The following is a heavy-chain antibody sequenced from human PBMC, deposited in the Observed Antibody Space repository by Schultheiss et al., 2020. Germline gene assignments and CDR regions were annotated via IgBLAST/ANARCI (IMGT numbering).Heavy chain of an antibody. CDR1: GFTFSSYS. V-gene: IGHV3-23*01. J-gene: IGHJ4*02. CDR2: ISGSGGST. CDR3: ARAHYSQHFIDY. Sequence: GESLKISCAASGFTFSSYSMNWVRQAPGKGLEWVSAISGSGGSTYYADSVKGRFTISRDNSKNTLYLQMNSLRAEDTAVYYCARAHYSQHFIDYWGQGTLVTVSS. D-gene: IGHD4-11*01.